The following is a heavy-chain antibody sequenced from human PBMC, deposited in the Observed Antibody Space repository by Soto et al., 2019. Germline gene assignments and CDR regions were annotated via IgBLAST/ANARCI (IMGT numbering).Heavy chain of an antibody. CDR1: ADTITSYY. CDR3: ARSSGGVFGIIIEGSTWLAP. V-gene: IGHV1-46*01. Sequence: ASLKVYCKRPADTITSYYRRWGIQATGHGLEWMGIINPNGGSTRFAQTFQGRITMTTDTSPRTVYMELRSLRSEDTAVYYCARSSGGVFGIIIEGSTWLAPWGQGSLVSVPS. CDR2: INPNGGST. D-gene: IGHD3-16*02. J-gene: IGHJ5*02.